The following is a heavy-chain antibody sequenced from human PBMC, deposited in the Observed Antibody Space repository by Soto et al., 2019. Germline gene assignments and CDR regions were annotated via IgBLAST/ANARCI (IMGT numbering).Heavy chain of an antibody. J-gene: IGHJ4*02. V-gene: IGHV3-30*01. CDR1: GFTFTNCA. D-gene: IGHD1-26*01. Sequence: QVQLVESGGGVGQPGRSLRLSCAASGFTFTNCAMHWVRQAPGKGLEWVAVVGSDGMNKYYGDFVKGRFTISRDTSENTVYLQMDRLTSEDTAVYYCARDVIVDAPDYFHYWGRGTLVTVSS. CDR2: VGSDGMNK. CDR3: ARDVIVDAPDYFHY.